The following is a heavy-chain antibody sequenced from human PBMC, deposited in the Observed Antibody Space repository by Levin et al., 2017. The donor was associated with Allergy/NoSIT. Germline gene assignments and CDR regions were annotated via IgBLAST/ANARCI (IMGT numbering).Heavy chain of an antibody. CDR3: ARDYGGSGYPVFQH. CDR2: ISRDSGIT. CDR1: AFTFSNYR. V-gene: IGHV3-48*01. J-gene: IGHJ1*01. Sequence: PGESLKISCAASAFTFSNYRMNWVRQAPGKGLEWIAFISRDSGITYYADSVKGRFTISRDNAKNSLYLQMNSLRAEDTAVYFCARDYGGSGYPVFQHWGQGTLVTVSS. D-gene: IGHD5-12*01.